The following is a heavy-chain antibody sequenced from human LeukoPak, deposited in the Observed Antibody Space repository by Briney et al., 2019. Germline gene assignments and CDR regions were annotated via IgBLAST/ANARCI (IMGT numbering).Heavy chain of an antibody. Sequence: GGSLRLSCAASGFTFSSYAMHWVRQAPGKGLEWVAVISYDGSNKYYADSVKGRFTISRDNSKNTLYLQMNSLRAEDTAVYYCARDLGSSGWYVRYYYYGMDVWGQGTTVTVS. V-gene: IGHV3-30-3*01. CDR3: ARDLGSSGWYVRYYYYGMDV. CDR1: GFTFSSYA. CDR2: ISYDGSNK. J-gene: IGHJ6*02. D-gene: IGHD6-19*01.